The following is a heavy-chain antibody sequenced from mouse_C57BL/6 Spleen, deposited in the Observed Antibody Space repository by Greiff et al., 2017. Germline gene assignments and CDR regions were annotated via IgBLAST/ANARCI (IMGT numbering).Heavy chain of an antibody. CDR1: GYTFTSYW. D-gene: IGHD1-1*01. CDR3: ARSAYGSSYWYFDV. V-gene: IGHV1-69*01. J-gene: IGHJ1*03. Sequence: VQLQQSGAELVMPGASVKLSCKASGYTFTSYWMHWVKQRPGQGLEWIGEIDPSDSYTNYNQKFKGKSTLTVDKSSSTAYMQLSSLTSEDSAVYYCARSAYGSSYWYFDVWGTGTTVTVSS. CDR2: IDPSDSYT.